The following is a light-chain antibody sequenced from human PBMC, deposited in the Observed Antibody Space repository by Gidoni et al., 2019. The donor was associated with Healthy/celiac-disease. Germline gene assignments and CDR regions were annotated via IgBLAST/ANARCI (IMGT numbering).Light chain of an antibody. Sequence: QSALTQPASVSGSPGPSITISCTGTSSDVGSYNLVSWYQQHPGKAPKLMIYEGSKRPSGVSTRFSGSTSCNTASLTISGLQAEDEADDYCCSYAGSSTFVVFGGGTKLTVL. CDR3: CSYAGSSTFVV. V-gene: IGLV2-23*03. CDR1: SSDVGSYNL. CDR2: EGS. J-gene: IGLJ2*01.